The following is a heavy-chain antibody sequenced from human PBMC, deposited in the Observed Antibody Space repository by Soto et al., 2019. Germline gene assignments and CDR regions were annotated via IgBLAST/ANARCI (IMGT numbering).Heavy chain of an antibody. D-gene: IGHD1-7*01. CDR2: IYYSGST. Sequence: QVQLQESGPGLVKPSETLSLTCTVSGGSISSYYWSWIRQPPGKGLEWIGYIYYSGSTNCNPSLKSRVNISVDTSKNQFSLKLSSVTAADTAVYYCARFSLELVDYYYYGMDVWGQGTTVTVSS. V-gene: IGHV4-59*01. CDR1: GGSISSYY. CDR3: ARFSLELVDYYYYGMDV. J-gene: IGHJ6*02.